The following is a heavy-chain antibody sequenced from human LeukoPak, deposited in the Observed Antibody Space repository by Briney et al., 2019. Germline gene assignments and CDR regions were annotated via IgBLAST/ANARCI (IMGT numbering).Heavy chain of an antibody. V-gene: IGHV1-46*01. J-gene: IGHJ6*03. Sequence: ASVKVSCKASGYTFTMYYIHWVRQAPGQGLEWMGMINPSDGATTYAQRFQGRVTMTRDMSTTTVYVELRSLRSEDTAVYFCARGQRRGLSGIWEGLFASYNTYYYMDVWGRGTTVTVSS. CDR1: GYTFTMYY. CDR3: ARGQRRGLSGIWEGLFASYNTYYYMDV. D-gene: IGHD3-3*01. CDR2: INPSDGAT.